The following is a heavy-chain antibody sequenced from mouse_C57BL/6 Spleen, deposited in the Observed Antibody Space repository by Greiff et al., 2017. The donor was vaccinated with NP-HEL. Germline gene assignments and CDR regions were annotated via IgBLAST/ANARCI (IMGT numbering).Heavy chain of an antibody. V-gene: IGHV1-62-3*01. Sequence: VQLQQPGAELVKPGASVKLSCKASGYTFTSYWMHWVKQRPGRGLEWIGRIDPNSGGTKYNEKFKSKATLTVDTSSSTAYMQLSSLTSEDSAVCYCARRYGSSYWYFDVWGTGTTVTVSS. CDR1: GYTFTSYW. CDR2: IDPNSGGT. D-gene: IGHD1-1*01. J-gene: IGHJ1*03. CDR3: ARRYGSSYWYFDV.